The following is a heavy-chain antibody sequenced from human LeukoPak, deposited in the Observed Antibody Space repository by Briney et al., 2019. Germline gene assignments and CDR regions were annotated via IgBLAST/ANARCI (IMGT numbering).Heavy chain of an antibody. CDR1: GFTFSSYS. CDR3: ARDRGVEYYFDY. J-gene: IGHJ4*02. CDR2: ISSSSSYI. V-gene: IGHV3-21*01. Sequence: GGSLRLSCAASGFTFSSYSMNWVRRAPGKGLEWVSSISSSSSYIYYADSVKGRFTISRDNAKNSLYLQMNSLRAEDTAVYYCARDRGVEYYFDYWGQGTLVTVSS. D-gene: IGHD3-10*01.